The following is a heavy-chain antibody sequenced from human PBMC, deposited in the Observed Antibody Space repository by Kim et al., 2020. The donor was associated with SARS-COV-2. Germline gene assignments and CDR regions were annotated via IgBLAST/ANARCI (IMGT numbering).Heavy chain of an antibody. CDR1: GYSFTSYC. D-gene: IGHD6-6*01. CDR2: FCPGGSDA. Sequence: GESLKISCEGSGYSFTSYCIGWVRQMPGRGLEWMGVFCPGGSDARYRPSFQGQVTIPADKSISTAYLQWSSLQASDTAMYYCARLPARFSSSSVKPPLFDYWGEGTLVTVSS. J-gene: IGHJ4*02. V-gene: IGHV5-51*01. CDR3: ARLPARFSSSSVKPPLFDY.